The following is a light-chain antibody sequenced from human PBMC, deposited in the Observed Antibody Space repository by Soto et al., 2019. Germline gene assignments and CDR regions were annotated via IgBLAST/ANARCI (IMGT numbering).Light chain of an antibody. J-gene: IGKJ1*01. V-gene: IGKV3-20*01. CDR1: QSVNIY. CDR3: QQCGSSPET. Sequence: EIVMTQSPAALSVSPGERATRSCRASQSVNIYLAWYQQKPGQAPRLLIYDASSRATGIPARFSGSGSGTDFTLTISRLEPEDFAVYYCQQCGSSPETFGQGTKVDI. CDR2: DAS.